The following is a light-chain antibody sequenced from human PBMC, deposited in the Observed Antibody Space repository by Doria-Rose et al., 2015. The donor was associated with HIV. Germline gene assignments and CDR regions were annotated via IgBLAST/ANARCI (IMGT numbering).Light chain of an antibody. CDR1: QGIGSD. Sequence: TQSPATLSVSPGERATLSCRASQGIGSDLAWYQQKPGQAPRLLIYRASIRATGIPPRFTGGGSGTKFTLTVSSLQSEDFAVYFCQQYSQWPPYTFGQGTKLEVK. V-gene: IGKV3-15*01. CDR2: RAS. J-gene: IGKJ2*01. CDR3: QQYSQWPPYT.